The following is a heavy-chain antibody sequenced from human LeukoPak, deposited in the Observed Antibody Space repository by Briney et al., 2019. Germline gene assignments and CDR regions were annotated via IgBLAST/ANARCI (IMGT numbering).Heavy chain of an antibody. Sequence: PGGSLRLSCAASGFTFSNYAMSWVRQAPGKGLEWVSAISGSGDNTYYADSVWGRFTISRDNSKDTLYLQMNNLRAVDTAMYYCAKDGRYYFGSGSYPFDSWGQGTRVTVSS. CDR1: GFTFSNYA. D-gene: IGHD3-10*01. CDR2: ISGSGDNT. CDR3: AKDGRYYFGSGSYPFDS. V-gene: IGHV3-23*01. J-gene: IGHJ5*01.